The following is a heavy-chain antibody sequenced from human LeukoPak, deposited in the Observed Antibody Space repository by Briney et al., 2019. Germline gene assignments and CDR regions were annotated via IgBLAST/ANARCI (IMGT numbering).Heavy chain of an antibody. Sequence: GGSLRPSCAASGFTFSSYSMNWVRQAPGKGLEWVSSISSSSSYIYYADSVKGRFTISRDNAKNSLYLQMNSLRAEDTAVYYCARDRSSGPDYWGQGTLVTVSS. D-gene: IGHD6-19*01. V-gene: IGHV3-21*01. CDR3: ARDRSSGPDY. J-gene: IGHJ4*02. CDR1: GFTFSSYS. CDR2: ISSSSSYI.